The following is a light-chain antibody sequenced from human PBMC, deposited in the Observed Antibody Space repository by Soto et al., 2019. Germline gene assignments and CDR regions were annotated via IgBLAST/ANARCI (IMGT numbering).Light chain of an antibody. V-gene: IGLV6-57*04. J-gene: IGLJ3*02. Sequence: NFMLTQPHSVSESPGKTVTISCTRSSGSIASNYVQWYQQRSGSAPTTVIYEDNQRPSGVPDRFSGSIDSSSNSASLTISGLKTEDEDDYYCQSYDSSNHWVFGGGTKLTVL. CDR1: SGSIASNY. CDR2: EDN. CDR3: QSYDSSNHWV.